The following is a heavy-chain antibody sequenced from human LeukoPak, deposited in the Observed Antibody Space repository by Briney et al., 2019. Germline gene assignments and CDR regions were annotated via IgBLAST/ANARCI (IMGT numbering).Heavy chain of an antibody. CDR3: ARGTRQTRIAAARSRAFDI. J-gene: IGHJ3*02. CDR1: GGSISSSNW. V-gene: IGHV4-4*02. CDR2: IYHSGST. D-gene: IGHD6-13*01. Sequence: SENLSLTCAVSGGSISSSNWWSWVRQPPGKGLEWIGEIYHSGSTNYNPSLKSRVTISVDKSKNQFSLKLSSVTAADTAVYYCARGTRQTRIAAARSRAFDIWGQGTMVTVSS.